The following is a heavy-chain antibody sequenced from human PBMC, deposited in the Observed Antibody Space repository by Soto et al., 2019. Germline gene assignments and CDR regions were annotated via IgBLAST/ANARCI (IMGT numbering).Heavy chain of an antibody. CDR3: VRGDGDYYDRTGSQVCH. J-gene: IGHJ4*02. CDR1: GFTFSTYS. CDR2: ISSSRSRT. Sequence: GGSLRLSCAASGFTFSTYSMNWVRQDPGKGLEWVSYISSSRSRTYYADSVKGRFTISRDNAKNTLYLQMNSLRAEDTAVYYCVRGDGDYYDRTGSQVCHWGQENLVTVSS. V-gene: IGHV3-48*04. D-gene: IGHD3-22*01.